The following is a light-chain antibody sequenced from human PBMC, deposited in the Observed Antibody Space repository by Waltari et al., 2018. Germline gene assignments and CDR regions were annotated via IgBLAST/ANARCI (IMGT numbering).Light chain of an antibody. J-gene: IGLJ3*02. CDR1: SSDFGNYNF. CDR2: EVT. Sequence: QSALTQPPSASGSPGQSVTISCTGTSSDFGNYNFVSWYQQHPGKAPKVIIYEVTKRSSWFPVRFSCSKSGNTASRTVSGLQAEDEADYYCSSFAGRWVFGGGTKLTVL. CDR3: SSFAGRWV. V-gene: IGLV2-8*01.